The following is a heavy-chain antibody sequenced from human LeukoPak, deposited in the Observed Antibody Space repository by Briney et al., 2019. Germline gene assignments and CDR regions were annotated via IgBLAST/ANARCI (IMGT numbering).Heavy chain of an antibody. J-gene: IGHJ6*03. CDR1: GGSISSGDYY. Sequence: PSETLSLTCTVSGGSISSGDYYWSWIRQPPGKGLEWIGYIYYSGSTYYNPSLKSRVTISVDTSKNQFSLKLSSVTAADTAVYYCARDLRPPYYMDVWGKGATVTVSS. V-gene: IGHV4-30-4*02. CDR2: IYYSGST. CDR3: ARDLRPPYYMDV.